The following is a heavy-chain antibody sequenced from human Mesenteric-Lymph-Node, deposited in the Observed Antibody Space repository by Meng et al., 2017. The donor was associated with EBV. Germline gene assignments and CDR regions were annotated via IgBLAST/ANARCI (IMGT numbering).Heavy chain of an antibody. J-gene: IGHJ5*02. CDR3: ARGTTVTRGDWFDP. V-gene: IGHV4-4*02. CDR2: IYHSGST. D-gene: IGHD4-17*01. Sequence: QVQLQQWGAGLLKPSETLSLTCAVSGGSISSSNWWSWVRQPPGKGLEWIGEIYHSGSTNYNPSLKSRVTISVDKSKNQFSLKLSSVTAADTAVYYCARGTTVTRGDWFDPWGQGTLVTVSS. CDR1: GGSISSSNW.